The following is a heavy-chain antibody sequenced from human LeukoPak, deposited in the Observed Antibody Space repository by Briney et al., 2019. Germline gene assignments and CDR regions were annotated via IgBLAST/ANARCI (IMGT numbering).Heavy chain of an antibody. Sequence: PSETLPLTCTVSGGSISSSSYYWGWIRQPPWKGLEWIGSIYYSGSTYYNPSLKSRVTISVDTSKNQFSLKLSSVTAADTAVYYCARLNYDFWSGYYWYFDLWGRGTLVTVSS. CDR2: IYYSGST. V-gene: IGHV4-39*01. CDR1: GGSISSSSYY. J-gene: IGHJ2*01. CDR3: ARLNYDFWSGYYWYFDL. D-gene: IGHD3-3*01.